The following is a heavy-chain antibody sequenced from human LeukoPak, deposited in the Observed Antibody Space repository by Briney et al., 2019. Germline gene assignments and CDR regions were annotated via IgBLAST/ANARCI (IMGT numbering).Heavy chain of an antibody. Sequence: SETLSLTCAVYGGSFSGYYWSWIRQPPGKGLEWIGEINHSGSTNYNPSLKSRVTISVDTSKNQSSLKLSSVTAADTAVYYCARGYSAAGLFQHWGQGTLATVSS. CDR1: GGSFSGYY. D-gene: IGHD6-19*01. J-gene: IGHJ1*01. CDR3: ARGYSAAGLFQH. CDR2: INHSGST. V-gene: IGHV4-34*01.